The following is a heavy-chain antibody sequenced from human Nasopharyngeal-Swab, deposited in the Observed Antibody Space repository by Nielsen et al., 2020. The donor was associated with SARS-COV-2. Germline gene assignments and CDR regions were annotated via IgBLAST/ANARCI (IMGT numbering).Heavy chain of an antibody. Sequence: SDPLTPPCDALGAPSSSYYWTGIPQPPGKGLEWIRSIYYSGSTNYNPSLKRRVTISVDTSKNQFSLKLSSVTAADTAVYCWARMSGGGAFDYWGQGTLVTVSS. D-gene: IGHD1-26*01. CDR1: GAPSSSYY. CDR2: IYYSGST. CDR3: ARMSGGGAFDY. J-gene: IGHJ4*02. V-gene: IGHV4-59*01.